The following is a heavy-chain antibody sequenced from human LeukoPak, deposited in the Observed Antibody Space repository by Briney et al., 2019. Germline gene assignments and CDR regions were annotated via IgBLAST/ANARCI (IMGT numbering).Heavy chain of an antibody. D-gene: IGHD2-15*01. CDR3: ARDEGRYCSGGSCYPGDPGEYYYYYMDV. CDR1: GFTFSDYY. J-gene: IGHJ6*03. CDR2: ISSSGSTI. Sequence: SGGSLRPSCAASGFTFSDYYMSWIRQAPGKGLEWVSYISSSGSTIYYADSVKGRFTISRDNAKNSLYLQMNSLGAEDTAVYYCARDEGRYCSGGSCYPGDPGEYYYYYMDVWGKGTTVTVSS. V-gene: IGHV3-11*04.